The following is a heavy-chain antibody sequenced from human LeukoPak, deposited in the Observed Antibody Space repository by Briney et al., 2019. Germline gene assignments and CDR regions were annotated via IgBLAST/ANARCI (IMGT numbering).Heavy chain of an antibody. Sequence: GRSLRLSCAASGFTFSSYGMHWVCQAPGKGLEWVAVIWYDGSNKYYADSVKGRFTISRDNSKNTLYLQMNSLRAEDTAVYYCARDRGCSGGSCYSNYYYYGMDVWGKGTTVTVSS. CDR3: ARDRGCSGGSCYSNYYYYGMDV. J-gene: IGHJ6*04. CDR2: IWYDGSNK. CDR1: GFTFSSYG. D-gene: IGHD2-15*01. V-gene: IGHV3-33*01.